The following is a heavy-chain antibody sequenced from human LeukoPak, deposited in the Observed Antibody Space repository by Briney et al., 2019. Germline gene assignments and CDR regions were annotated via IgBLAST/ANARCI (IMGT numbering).Heavy chain of an antibody. CDR2: IFPIDSET. V-gene: IGHV5-51*01. Sequence: GESLKISCKASGYSFSSDWIAWVRQMPGKGLEWMMIIFPIDSETTSSPSFQGQVTISADKSISTAYLQWSSLKASDTAMYYCTRGCSGGSCSRDAMDVWGQGTMVTVSS. CDR3: TRGCSGGSCSRDAMDV. CDR1: GYSFSSDW. J-gene: IGHJ6*02. D-gene: IGHD2-15*01.